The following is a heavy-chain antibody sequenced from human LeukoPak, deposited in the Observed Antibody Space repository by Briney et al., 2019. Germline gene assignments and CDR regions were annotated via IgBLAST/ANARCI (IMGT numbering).Heavy chain of an antibody. CDR3: AKDRGGGATPWYYFDY. J-gene: IGHJ4*02. CDR1: GFTFSSYA. CDR2: ISGSGGST. D-gene: IGHD5-12*01. Sequence: GGSLRLSCAASGFTFSSYAMSWVRQAPGKGLEWVSAISGSGGSTYYADSVKGRFTISRDNSKNTLYLQMNSLRAEDTAVYYCAKDRGGGATPWYYFDYWGQGTLVTVSS. V-gene: IGHV3-23*01.